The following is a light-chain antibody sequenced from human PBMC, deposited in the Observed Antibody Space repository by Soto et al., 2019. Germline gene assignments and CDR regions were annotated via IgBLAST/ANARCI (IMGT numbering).Light chain of an antibody. CDR2: AAS. CDR3: QQLNTYPPT. Sequence: DIQLTQSPSFLSASVGDRVTITCRASQGISSYFAWYQQKPGKAPKLLIYAASSLQSGVPSRFSGSGSGTEFTLIISSLQPEDFATYYCQQLNTYPPTCGGGTKVENK. CDR1: QGISSY. V-gene: IGKV1-9*01. J-gene: IGKJ4*01.